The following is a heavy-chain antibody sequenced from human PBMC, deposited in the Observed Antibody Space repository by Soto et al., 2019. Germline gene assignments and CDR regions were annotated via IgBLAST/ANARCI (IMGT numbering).Heavy chain of an antibody. CDR3: VRDEVGDSGGYFQH. D-gene: IGHD1-26*01. CDR1: GYTFTNYH. J-gene: IGHJ1*01. CDR2: ISLKKRNT. V-gene: IGHV1-18*01. Sequence: QVQLVQSGGEVKTPGASVTVSCKASGYTFTNYHVAWVRQAPGQGLEWMGWISLKKRNTDYAQQFQGRVTMTTDTSTSTAYMELRNLRSDDTAVYYCVRDEVGDSGGYFQHWGQGTLVSVSS.